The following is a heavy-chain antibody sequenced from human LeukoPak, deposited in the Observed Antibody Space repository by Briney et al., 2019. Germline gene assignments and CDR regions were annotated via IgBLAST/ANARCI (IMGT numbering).Heavy chain of an antibody. D-gene: IGHD3-22*01. V-gene: IGHV4-4*02. CDR2: IYHSGST. CDR3: ARVEYLDYYDSSGYKGAFDI. J-gene: IGHJ3*02. Sequence: SETLSLTCAVSGGSISSTNWWSWVRQPPGKGLEWIGEIYHSGSTNYNPSLKSRLTISVDKSKNQFSLKLSSVTAADTAVYYCARVEYLDYYDSSGYKGAFDIWGQGTMVTVSS. CDR1: GGSISSTNW.